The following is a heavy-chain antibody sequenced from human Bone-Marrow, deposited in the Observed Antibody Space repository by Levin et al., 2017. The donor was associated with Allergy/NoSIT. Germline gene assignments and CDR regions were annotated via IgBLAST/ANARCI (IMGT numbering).Heavy chain of an antibody. J-gene: IGHJ3*01. Sequence: PGGSLRLSCAASAFTVSSNYMSWVRQAPGKGLEWVSVIYSGGSTSYADSVKGRFVISRDNSKNTVFLQMNSLRAEDTAVYYCARVSWGSWYGVFDVWGQGTMVTVSS. D-gene: IGHD6-13*01. CDR2: IYSGGST. V-gene: IGHV3-66*01. CDR1: AFTVSSNY. CDR3: ARVSWGSWYGVFDV.